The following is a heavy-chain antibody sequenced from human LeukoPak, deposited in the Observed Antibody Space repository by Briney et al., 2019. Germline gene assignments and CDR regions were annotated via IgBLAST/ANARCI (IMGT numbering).Heavy chain of an antibody. J-gene: IGHJ6*03. CDR3: ARDLSIDYYYYYYMDV. V-gene: IGHV3-7*01. Sequence: GGSLRLSCAASGFTFSSYWMSWVRQAPGKGLEWVANIKQDGSEKYYVDSVKGRFTISRDNSKNTLYLQMNSLRAEDTAVYYCARDLSIDYYYYYYMDVWGKGTTVTVSS. CDR1: GFTFSSYW. D-gene: IGHD6-6*01. CDR2: IKQDGSEK.